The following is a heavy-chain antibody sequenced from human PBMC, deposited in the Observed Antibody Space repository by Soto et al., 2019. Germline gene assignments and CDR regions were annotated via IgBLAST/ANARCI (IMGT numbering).Heavy chain of an antibody. CDR1: GYIFATSW. CDR2: IFPADSDT. J-gene: IGHJ4*02. CDR3: ARPGFSGYAFDY. V-gene: IGHV5-51*01. D-gene: IGHD5-12*01. Sequence: HGESLKISCKGSGYIFATSWIAWVRQMPGKGLEWVGIIFPADSDTRYSPSFQGQVTISADKSITTAYLQWSSLKASDTAMYYCARPGFSGYAFDYWGRGTLVTVSS.